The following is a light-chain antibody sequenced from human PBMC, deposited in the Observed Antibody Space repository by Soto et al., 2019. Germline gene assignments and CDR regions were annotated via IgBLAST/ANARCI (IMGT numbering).Light chain of an antibody. CDR2: EVT. J-gene: IGLJ2*01. CDR3: SSYTRSSTFVV. Sequence: QSALTQPPSASGSPGQSVTISCTGTSSDVGAYNYVSWYQQHPGKAPKLMIYEVTKRPSGVPDRFSGSKSGNTASLTVSGLLAEDEADYFCSSYTRSSTFVVFGGGTKLTVL. CDR1: SSDVGAYNY. V-gene: IGLV2-8*01.